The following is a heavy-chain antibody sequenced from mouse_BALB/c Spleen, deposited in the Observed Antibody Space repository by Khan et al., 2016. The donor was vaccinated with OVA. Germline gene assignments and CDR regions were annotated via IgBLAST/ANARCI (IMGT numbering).Heavy chain of an antibody. J-gene: IGHJ4*01. Sequence: EVQRVESGGDLVKPGGSLKLSCAASGFTFSSYGMSWVRQTPDKRLEWVATISSGGHYTYYPDSVRGRFTISRDNAKNTLYLQMSSLKSEDTAMYYCARTITTAKGDYCAMDYWGQGTSVTVSS. CDR1: GFTFSSYG. CDR3: ARTITTAKGDYCAMDY. D-gene: IGHD1-2*01. CDR2: ISSGGHYT. V-gene: IGHV5-6*01.